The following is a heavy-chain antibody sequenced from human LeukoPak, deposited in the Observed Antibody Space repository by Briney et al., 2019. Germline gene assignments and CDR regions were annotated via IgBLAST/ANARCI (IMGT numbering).Heavy chain of an antibody. CDR2: INPNSGGT. J-gene: IGHJ5*02. D-gene: IGHD2-2*01. CDR3: ARDFDIVVVNWLDP. CDR1: GYTFTGYY. Sequence: SVKVSCKASGYTFTGYYMHWVRQAPGQGLEWMGWINPNSGGTNYAQKFQGRVTMTRDTSISTAYMELSRLRPDDTAVYYCARDFDIVVVNWLDPWGQGTLVTVSS. V-gene: IGHV1-2*02.